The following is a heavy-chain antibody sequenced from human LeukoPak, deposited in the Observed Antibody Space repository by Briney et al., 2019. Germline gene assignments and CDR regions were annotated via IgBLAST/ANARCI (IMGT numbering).Heavy chain of an antibody. J-gene: IGHJ4*02. CDR2: IKQDGKGK. CDR3: ARAVYSSSWFLEY. V-gene: IGHV3-7*01. CDR1: GFTFSSYW. Sequence: GGSLRLSCAASGFTFSSYWMSWVRQAPGKGLEWVANIKQDGKGKYYVDSVKGRFTISRDNAKKSLYLQMNSLRAEDTAVYYCARAVYSSSWFLEYWGQGTLVTVSS. D-gene: IGHD6-13*01.